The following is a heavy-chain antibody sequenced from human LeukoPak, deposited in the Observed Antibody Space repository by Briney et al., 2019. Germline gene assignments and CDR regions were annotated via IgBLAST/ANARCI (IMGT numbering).Heavy chain of an antibody. J-gene: IGHJ6*02. Sequence: SETLSLTCTVSGGSISSGGYYRSWIRQHPGKGLEWIGYIYYSGSTYYNPSLKSRVTISVDTSKNQFSLKLSSVTAADTAVYYCARGVDYGDSIYYYYGMDVWGQGTTVTVSS. D-gene: IGHD4-17*01. CDR3: ARGVDYGDSIYYYYGMDV. V-gene: IGHV4-31*03. CDR1: GGSISSGGYY. CDR2: IYYSGST.